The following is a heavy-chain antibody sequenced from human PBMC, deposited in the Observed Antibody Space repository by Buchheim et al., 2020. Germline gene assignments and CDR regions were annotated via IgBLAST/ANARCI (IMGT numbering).Heavy chain of an antibody. CDR2: INHSGST. CDR3: AREEDYDSSGLDY. Sequence: QVQLQQWGAGLLKPSETLSLTCAVSGGSFSGYYWSWIRQPPGKGLEWIGEINHSGSTNYNPSLKSRVTISVDTSKNQFSLKLSSVTAADTAVYYCAREEDYDSSGLDYWGQGT. D-gene: IGHD3-22*01. J-gene: IGHJ4*02. CDR1: GGSFSGYY. V-gene: IGHV4-34*01.